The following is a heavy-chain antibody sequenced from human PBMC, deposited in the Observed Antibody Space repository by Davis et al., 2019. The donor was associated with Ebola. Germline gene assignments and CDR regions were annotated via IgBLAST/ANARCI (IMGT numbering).Heavy chain of an antibody. Sequence: GESLKISCAASGFTLGGYWMHWVRQTPGEGLVWVSCINSVGSDTRYADSVEGRFTISRDNTKNTLYLQMNSLKAEDTAVYYCARGGANSYSPVDYWGQGSLVTVSS. D-gene: IGHD4/OR15-4a*01. J-gene: IGHJ4*02. CDR1: GFTLGGYW. V-gene: IGHV3-74*01. CDR2: INSVGSDT. CDR3: ARGGANSYSPVDY.